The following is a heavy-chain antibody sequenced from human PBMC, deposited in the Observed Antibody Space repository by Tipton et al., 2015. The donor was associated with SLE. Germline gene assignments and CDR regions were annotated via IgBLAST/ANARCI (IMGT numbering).Heavy chain of an antibody. Sequence: LRLSCTVSGGSIRNYFWHWIRQSPGKGLEWIGYVYDSGTTKYNPSLKSRLTISVDTSKNHFSLELTSVTAADTAIYFCARGSRWFDDFWSGYPLGNWFDPWGQGTLVTVSS. CDR1: GGSIRNYF. CDR3: ARGSRWFDDFWSGYPLGNWFDP. CDR2: VYDSGTT. J-gene: IGHJ5*02. V-gene: IGHV4-59*01. D-gene: IGHD3-3*01.